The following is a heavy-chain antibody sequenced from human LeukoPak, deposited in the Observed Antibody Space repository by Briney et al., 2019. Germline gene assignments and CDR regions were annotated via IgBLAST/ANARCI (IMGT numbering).Heavy chain of an antibody. J-gene: IGHJ4*02. V-gene: IGHV4-34*01. Sequence: SETLSLTCAVYGGSFSGYYWSWIRQPPGKGLEWIGGINHSGSTNYNPSLKSRVTISVDTSKNQFSLKLSSVTAADTAVYYCARGRGFGELFLVYFDYWGQGTLVTVSS. CDR1: GGSFSGYY. D-gene: IGHD3-10*01. CDR3: ARGRGFGELFLVYFDY. CDR2: INHSGST.